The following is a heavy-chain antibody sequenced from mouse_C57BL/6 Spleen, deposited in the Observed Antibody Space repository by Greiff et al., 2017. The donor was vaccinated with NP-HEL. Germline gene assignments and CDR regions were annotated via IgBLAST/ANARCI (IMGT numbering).Heavy chain of an antibody. D-gene: IGHD1-1*01. CDR1: GFSLTSYG. CDR3: ARNYEEYYYAMDY. V-gene: IGHV2-2*01. Sequence: VQLVESGPGLVQPSQSLSITCTVSGFSLTSYGVHWVRQSPGKGLEWLGVIWSGGSTDYNAAFISRLSISKDNSKSQVFFKMNSLQADDTAIYYCARNYEEYYYAMDYWGQGTSVTVSS. J-gene: IGHJ4*01. CDR2: IWSGGST.